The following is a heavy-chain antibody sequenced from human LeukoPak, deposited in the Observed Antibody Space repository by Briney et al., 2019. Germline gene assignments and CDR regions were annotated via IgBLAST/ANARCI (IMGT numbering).Heavy chain of an antibody. D-gene: IGHD1-26*01. J-gene: IGHJ6*02. CDR3: ARPTTNYYYYGMDV. V-gene: IGHV1-69*01. CDR1: GGTFSSYA. CDR2: IIPIFGTA. Sequence: SVKVSCKASGGTFSSYAISWVRQAPGQGLEWMRGIIPIFGTANYAQKFQGRVTITADESTSTAYMELSSLRSEDTAVYYCARPTTNYYYYGMDVWGQGTTVTVSS.